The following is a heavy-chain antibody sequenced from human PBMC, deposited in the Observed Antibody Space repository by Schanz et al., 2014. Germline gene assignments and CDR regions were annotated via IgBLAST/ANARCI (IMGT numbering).Heavy chain of an antibody. CDR2: IVGSGDST. CDR3: PREMGSALLRYFDL. D-gene: IGHD1-26*01. Sequence: EVQLVESGGGFVQPGGSLRLSCAASGFTFSSYAMSWVRQAPGKGLEWVSHIVGSGDSTYYADSVEGRFTISRDNSKNTLYLQMNNMRAEDTAVYYCPREMGSALLRYFDLWGRGTLVTVSS. CDR1: GFTFSSYA. V-gene: IGHV3-23*04. J-gene: IGHJ2*01.